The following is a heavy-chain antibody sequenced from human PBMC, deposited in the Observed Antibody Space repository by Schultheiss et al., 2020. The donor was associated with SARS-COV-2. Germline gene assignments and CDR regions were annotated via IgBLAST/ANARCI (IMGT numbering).Heavy chain of an antibody. CDR3: ARDNGDLRYYYYGMDV. CDR1: GFTFSSYA. J-gene: IGHJ6*02. V-gene: IGHV3-30-3*01. Sequence: GGSLRLSCAASGFTFSSYAMHWVRQAPGKGLEWVAVILYDGSNKYYADSVKGRFTISRDNSKNTLYLQMNSLRAEDTAVYYCARDNGDLRYYYYGMDVWGQGTTVTVSS. D-gene: IGHD4-17*01. CDR2: ILYDGSNK.